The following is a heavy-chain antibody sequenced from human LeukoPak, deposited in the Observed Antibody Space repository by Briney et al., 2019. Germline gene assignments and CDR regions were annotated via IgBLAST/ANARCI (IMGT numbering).Heavy chain of an antibody. CDR2: ISSSSSSI. Sequence: PGGSLRLSCAASGFTFSNYGVDWVRQASGKGLEWVSYISSSSSSIYYADSVKGRFTISRDNAKNSLFLQMNSLRAEDTAVYYCARGGAARPDYWGQGTLVTVSS. J-gene: IGHJ4*02. V-gene: IGHV3-48*01. CDR3: ARGGAARPDY. CDR1: GFTFSNYG. D-gene: IGHD6-6*01.